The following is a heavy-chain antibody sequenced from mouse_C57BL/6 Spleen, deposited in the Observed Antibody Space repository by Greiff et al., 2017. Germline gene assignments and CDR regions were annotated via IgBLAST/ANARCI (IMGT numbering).Heavy chain of an antibody. D-gene: IGHD2-4*01. V-gene: IGHV1-64*01. CDR2: IHPTSGST. J-gene: IGHJ1*03. Sequence: QVQLQQPGAELVKPGASVKLSCKASGYTFTSYWLHWVKQRPGQGLEWIGMIHPTSGSTNYNEKFKSKATLTVDKSSSTAYMQLSSLTSEDSAVYNCARGGYDYDPDCTGDVWGTGTTVTVSS. CDR1: GYTFTSYW. CDR3: ARGGYDYDPDCTGDV.